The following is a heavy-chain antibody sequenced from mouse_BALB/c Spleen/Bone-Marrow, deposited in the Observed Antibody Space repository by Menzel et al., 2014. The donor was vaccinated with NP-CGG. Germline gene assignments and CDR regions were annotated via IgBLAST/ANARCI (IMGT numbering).Heavy chain of an antibody. Sequence: VKLEESGPGLVAPSQSLSITCTVSGFSLSRYSVHWVRQPPGKGLEWLGMIWGGGSTDYNSALKSRLSISKDHSKSQVFLKMNSLQTDDTAMYYCARNPPYGNYEDYYAMDYWGQGTSVTVSS. CDR2: IWGGGST. D-gene: IGHD2-1*01. V-gene: IGHV2-6-4*01. J-gene: IGHJ4*01. CDR1: GFSLSRYS. CDR3: ARNPPYGNYEDYYAMDY.